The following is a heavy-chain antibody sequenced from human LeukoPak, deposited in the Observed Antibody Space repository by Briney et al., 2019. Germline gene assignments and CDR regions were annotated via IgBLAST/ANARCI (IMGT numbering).Heavy chain of an antibody. V-gene: IGHV1-2*02. CDR3: ARSREGGYIILDAFDI. CDR2: INPNSGGT. Sequence: ASVKVSCQASGYTFTGYYMHWVRQAPGQGLEWMGWINPNSGGTNYAQKFQGRVTMPRDTSISTVYMELSRLRTDDTAVYYCARSREGGYIILDAFDIWGQGTMVTVSS. CDR1: GYTFTGYY. J-gene: IGHJ3*02. D-gene: IGHD3-16*02.